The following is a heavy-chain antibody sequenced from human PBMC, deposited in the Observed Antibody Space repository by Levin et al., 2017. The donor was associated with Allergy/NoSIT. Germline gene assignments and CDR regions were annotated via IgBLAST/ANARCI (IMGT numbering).Heavy chain of an antibody. CDR3: ARAPYYYGSGSYQPYYYGMHV. CDR1: GGSISSYY. D-gene: IGHD3-10*01. CDR2: IYYSGST. J-gene: IGHJ6*02. Sequence: GSLRLSCTVSGGSISSYYWSWIRQPPGKGLEWIGYIYYSGSTNYNPSLKSRVTISVDTSKNQFSLKLSSVTAADTAVYYCARAPYYYGSGSYQPYYYGMHVWGQGTTVTVSS. V-gene: IGHV4-59*01.